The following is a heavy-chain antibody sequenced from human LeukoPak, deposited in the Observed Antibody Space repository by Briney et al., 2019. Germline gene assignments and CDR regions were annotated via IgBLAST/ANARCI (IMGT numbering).Heavy chain of an antibody. CDR2: IIPILGTP. Sequence: ASVKVSCKASGGTFSSYAISWVRQAPGQGLEWMGGIIPILGTPYYAQKLQGRVTITTDESTGTAHVDLSSLTSEDTAVYFCARAKYGDSRYWYFDLWGRGTLVTVSS. J-gene: IGHJ2*01. CDR3: ARAKYGDSRYWYFDL. V-gene: IGHV1-69*05. CDR1: GGTFSSYA. D-gene: IGHD4-17*01.